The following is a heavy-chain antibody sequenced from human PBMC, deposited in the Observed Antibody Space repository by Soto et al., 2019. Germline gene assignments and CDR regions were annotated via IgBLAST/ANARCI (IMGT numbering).Heavy chain of an antibody. CDR1: GYTFTSYA. CDR3: ARALGVVIPPSYIDN. CDR2: INAGNGNT. V-gene: IGHV1-3*01. Sequence: RASVKVSCKASGYTFTSYAMHWVRQAPGQRLEWMGWINAGNGNTKYSQKFQGRVTITRDTSASTAYMELSSLRSEDTAVYYCARALGVVIPPSYIDNWGQGTLVTVAS. J-gene: IGHJ4*02. D-gene: IGHD3-3*01.